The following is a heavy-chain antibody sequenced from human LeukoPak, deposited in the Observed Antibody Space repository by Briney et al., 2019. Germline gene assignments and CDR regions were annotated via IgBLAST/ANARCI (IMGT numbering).Heavy chain of an antibody. CDR3: AKVYATTRYNWNYVGINY. CDR2: ISGSGGST. D-gene: IGHD1-7*01. CDR1: GFTFSSYA. J-gene: IGHJ4*02. V-gene: IGHV3-23*01. Sequence: PGGSLTLSCAASGFTFSSYAMSWVRQAPGKGLEWVSAISGSGGSTYYADSVKGRFTISRDNSKNTLYLQMNSLRAEDTAVYYCAKVYATTRYNWNYVGINYWGQGTLVTVSS.